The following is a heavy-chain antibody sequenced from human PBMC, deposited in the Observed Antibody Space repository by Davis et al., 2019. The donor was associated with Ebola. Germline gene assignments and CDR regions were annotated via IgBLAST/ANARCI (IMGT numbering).Heavy chain of an antibody. CDR2: INPDGSFT. D-gene: IGHD2-2*01. Sequence: GESLKISCAASGFTFSSNWMHWVRQAPGKGLVWVSRINPDGSFTDYADSVKGRFTISRDNARNTVSLQMNSLRAEDTALYYCARSSYQPDWWGQGTLVTVSS. CDR1: GFTFSSNW. J-gene: IGHJ4*02. CDR3: ARSSYQPDW. V-gene: IGHV3-74*01.